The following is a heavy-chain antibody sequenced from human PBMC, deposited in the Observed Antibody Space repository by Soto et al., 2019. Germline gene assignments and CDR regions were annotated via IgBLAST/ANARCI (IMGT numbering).Heavy chain of an antibody. J-gene: IGHJ5*02. CDR1: GYTFTSYG. D-gene: IGHD6-19*01. CDR2: ISAYNGNT. CDR3: ASVVAGDNWFDP. Sequence: ASVKVSCKASGYTFTSYGISWVRQAPGQGLEWMGWISAYNGNTNYAQKLQGRVTMTTDTSTSTAYMELRSLRSDDTAVYYCASVVAGDNWFDPWGQGTLVTSPQ. V-gene: IGHV1-18*01.